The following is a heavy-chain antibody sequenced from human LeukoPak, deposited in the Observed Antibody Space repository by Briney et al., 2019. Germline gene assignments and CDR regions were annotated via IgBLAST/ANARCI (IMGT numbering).Heavy chain of an antibody. CDR2: INPNSGGT. Sequence: GASVKVSCKASGYTFTGYYMHWVRQAPGQGLEWMGWINPNSGGTNYAQKFQGRVTMTRGTSISTAYMELSRLRSDDTAVYYCARDFFPRYCSSTSCRYFDYWGQGTLVTVSS. V-gene: IGHV1-2*02. CDR3: ARDFFPRYCSSTSCRYFDY. J-gene: IGHJ4*02. CDR1: GYTFTGYY. D-gene: IGHD2-2*01.